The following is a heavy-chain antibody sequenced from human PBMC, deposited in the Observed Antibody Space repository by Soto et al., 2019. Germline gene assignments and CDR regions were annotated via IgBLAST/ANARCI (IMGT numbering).Heavy chain of an antibody. CDR2: ISGRGDNT. D-gene: IGHD6-19*01. J-gene: IGHJ6*02. Sequence: EVQLLESGGGLVQPGESLRLSCAASGFTFGSYAMSWVRQAPGKGLEWVAAISGRGDNTYYADSVKGRFTISRDNSKNTLYLQMNSLRAEDTAVYYCAKDSSGWYFYYYGMDVWGQGTTVTVSS. V-gene: IGHV3-23*01. CDR1: GFTFGSYA. CDR3: AKDSSGWYFYYYGMDV.